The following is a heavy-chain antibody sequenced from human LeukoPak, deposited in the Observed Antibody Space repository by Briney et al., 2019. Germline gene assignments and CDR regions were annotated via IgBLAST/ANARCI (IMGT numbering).Heavy chain of an antibody. J-gene: IGHJ4*02. Sequence: KPGGSLRLSCAASGFTFSSYSMNWVRQAPGKGLEWVSSISSSSSYIYYADSVKGRFTISRDNAKNSLYLQMNSLRAEDTAVYYCAKVGGTDYDFWSGYYTRLDYWGQGTLVTVSS. V-gene: IGHV3-21*01. CDR2: ISSSSSYI. CDR1: GFTFSSYS. CDR3: AKVGGTDYDFWSGYYTRLDY. D-gene: IGHD3-3*01.